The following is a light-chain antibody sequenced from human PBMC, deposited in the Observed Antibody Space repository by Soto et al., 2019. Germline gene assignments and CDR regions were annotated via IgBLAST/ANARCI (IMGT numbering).Light chain of an antibody. J-gene: IGKJ1*01. CDR2: DAS. CDR1: QSISSW. V-gene: IGKV1-5*01. CDR3: QQYNSPWT. Sequence: DIQMTQSPSTLSASVGDRVTITCRASQSISSWLAWYQQKPGKAPKLLIYDASSLESGVPSSFSGSGSGTEFTLTISSLQLDDFATYYCQQYNSPWTFGQGTKVEIK.